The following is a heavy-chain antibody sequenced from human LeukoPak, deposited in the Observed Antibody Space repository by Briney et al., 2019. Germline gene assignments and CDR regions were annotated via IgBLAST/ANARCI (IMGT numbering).Heavy chain of an antibody. V-gene: IGHV3-74*01. CDR3: ARDGTTSSWVAYNWFDS. CDR1: GFTFSSYW. D-gene: IGHD6-13*01. Sequence: GGSLRLSCAASGFTFSSYWMHWVRQAPGKGLVWVSRIKSDGSSTSYADSEKGRFTISRDNAKNTLYLQMNSLRAEDTAVYYCARDGTTSSWVAYNWFDSWGQGTLVTVSS. J-gene: IGHJ5*01. CDR2: IKSDGSST.